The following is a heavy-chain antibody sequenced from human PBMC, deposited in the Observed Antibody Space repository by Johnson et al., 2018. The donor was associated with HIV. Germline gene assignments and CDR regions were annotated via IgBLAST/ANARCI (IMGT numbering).Heavy chain of an antibody. J-gene: IGHJ3*02. CDR1: GFTFSSYA. CDR2: ISYDGSNK. V-gene: IGHV3-30-3*01. Sequence: QLVESGGGVVQPGRSLRLSCAASGFTFSSYAMHWVRQAPGKGLEWVAVISYDGSNKYYADSVKGRFTISRDNSKKTLYLQMNSLRAEDTAVYHCAKDTNDAFDIWGQGTMVTVSS. D-gene: IGHD1-1*01. CDR3: AKDTNDAFDI.